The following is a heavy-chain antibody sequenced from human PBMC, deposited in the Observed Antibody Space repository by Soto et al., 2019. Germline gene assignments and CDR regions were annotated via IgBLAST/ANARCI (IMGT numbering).Heavy chain of an antibody. J-gene: IGHJ4*02. CDR2: VSGSGGGT. D-gene: IGHD6-6*01. V-gene: IGHV3-23*01. CDR1: GFTFSSYA. Sequence: GGSLRLSCAAPGFTFSSYAMSWVRQAPGKGLEWVSVVSGSGGGTYYADSVKGRFTISRDNSKTTLYLQMNSLRAEDTAVYYCAKAHTPLSSSSYFDYWVQGTLVTVSS. CDR3: AKAHTPLSSSSYFDY.